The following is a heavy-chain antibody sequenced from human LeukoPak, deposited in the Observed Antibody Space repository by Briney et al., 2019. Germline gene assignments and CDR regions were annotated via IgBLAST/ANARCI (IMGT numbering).Heavy chain of an antibody. CDR1: GYTFTSYY. V-gene: IGHV1-46*01. D-gene: IGHD6-25*01. CDR2: INTSGGNT. CDR3: ARRGKEQRGFDY. Sequence: GASVKVSCKASGYTFTSYYMHWVRQAPGQGLEWMGIINTSGGNTMYAQKFQGRVTMTRDTSTSTVYMELSSLRSEDTAVYYCARRGKEQRGFDYWGQGTLVTVSS. J-gene: IGHJ4*02.